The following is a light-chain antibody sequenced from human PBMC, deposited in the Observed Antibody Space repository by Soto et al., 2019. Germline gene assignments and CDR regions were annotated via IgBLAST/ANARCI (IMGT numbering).Light chain of an antibody. J-gene: IGKJ3*01. CDR2: GAS. CDR1: QSVSSSH. CDR3: QQYGSSPFT. Sequence: EIVLTQSPGTLSLSPGERANLSCRASQSVSSSHLAWYQQKPGQAPRLLIYGASSRATGIPDRFSGSGSGTDFTLTISRLEPEDFAVYYCQQYGSSPFTFGPGTKVDIK. V-gene: IGKV3-20*01.